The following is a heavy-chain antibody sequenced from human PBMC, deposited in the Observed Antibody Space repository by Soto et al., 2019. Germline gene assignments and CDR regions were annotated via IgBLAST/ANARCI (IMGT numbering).Heavy chain of an antibody. J-gene: IGHJ6*02. Sequence: QVQLVESGGGVVQPGRSLRLSCAASGFTFSSYGMHWVRQAPGKGLEWVAVIWYDGSNKYYADSVKGRFTISRDNSKNTLYPQMNSLRAEDTAVYYCARDLSVGYYYYGMDVWGQGTTVTVSS. D-gene: IGHD3-3*02. V-gene: IGHV3-33*01. CDR3: ARDLSVGYYYYGMDV. CDR2: IWYDGSNK. CDR1: GFTFSSYG.